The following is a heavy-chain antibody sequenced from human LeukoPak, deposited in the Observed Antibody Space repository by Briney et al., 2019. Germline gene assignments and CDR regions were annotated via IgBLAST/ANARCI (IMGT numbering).Heavy chain of an antibody. CDR1: GASISSSY. CDR3: VRGNYDNRGYLNAFDI. J-gene: IGHJ3*02. V-gene: IGHV4-59*01. Sequence: SETLSLTCTVSGASISSSYWSWIRQPPGERLEWIGFIYYNGNTNSNPSLKSRVTISADTSKNQFSLKLTSVTAADTAVYYCVRGNYDNRGYLNAFDIWGQGTMVTVSS. CDR2: IYYNGNT. D-gene: IGHD3-22*01.